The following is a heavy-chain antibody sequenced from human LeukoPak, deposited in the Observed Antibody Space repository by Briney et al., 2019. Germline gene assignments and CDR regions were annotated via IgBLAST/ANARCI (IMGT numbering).Heavy chain of an antibody. CDR3: ARIRYYYGSGSLNWFDP. V-gene: IGHV1-2*02. CDR1: GYTFTGYY. Sequence: ASVKVSCKASGYTFTGYYMHWVRQAPGQGLEWMGWINPNSGGTNYAQKFQGRVTMTTDTSTSTAYMELRSLRSDDTAVYYCARIRYYYGSGSLNWFDPWGQGTLVTVSS. CDR2: INPNSGGT. D-gene: IGHD3-10*01. J-gene: IGHJ5*02.